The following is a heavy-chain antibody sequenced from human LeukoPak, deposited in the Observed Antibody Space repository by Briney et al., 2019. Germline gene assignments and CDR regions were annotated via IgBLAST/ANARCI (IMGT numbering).Heavy chain of an antibody. D-gene: IGHD3-10*01. CDR2: IYAGGKT. Sequence: SETLSLTCAVSGGSISSYYWTWIRQAPGKGLEWIGYIYAGGKTRSSPSLESRVSISVDTSKNQFSLKLASVTAADAAAYYCARGVSGFWLSFDFWGQGALVSASS. J-gene: IGHJ4*02. V-gene: IGHV4-4*09. CDR3: ARGVSGFWLSFDF. CDR1: GGSISSYY.